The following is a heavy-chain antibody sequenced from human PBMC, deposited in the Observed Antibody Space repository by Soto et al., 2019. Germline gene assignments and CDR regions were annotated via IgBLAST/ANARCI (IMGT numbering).Heavy chain of an antibody. Sequence: ATVKVSCKASGYTFTSYYMHWVRQAPGQGLEWMGIINPSGGSTSYAQKFQGRVTMTRDTSTSTVYMELSRLRSEDTAVYYCARDLEYYESSGYYTGYWGQGTLVTVS. V-gene: IGHV1-46*01. D-gene: IGHD3-22*01. J-gene: IGHJ4*02. CDR2: INPSGGST. CDR1: GYTFTSYY. CDR3: ARDLEYYESSGYYTGY.